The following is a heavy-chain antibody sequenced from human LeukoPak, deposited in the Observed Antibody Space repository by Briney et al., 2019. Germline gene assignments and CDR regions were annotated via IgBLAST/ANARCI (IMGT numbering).Heavy chain of an antibody. CDR3: ARGGIVVVPAATTPYHDY. CDR1: GGSFSGYY. CDR2: INHSGST. D-gene: IGHD2-2*01. Sequence: SETLSLTCAVYGGSFSGYYWSWIRQPPGKGLEWIGEINHSGSTNYNPSLKSRVTISVDTSKNQFSLKLSSVTAADTAVYYCARGGIVVVPAATTPYHDYWGQGTLVTVSS. V-gene: IGHV4-34*01. J-gene: IGHJ4*02.